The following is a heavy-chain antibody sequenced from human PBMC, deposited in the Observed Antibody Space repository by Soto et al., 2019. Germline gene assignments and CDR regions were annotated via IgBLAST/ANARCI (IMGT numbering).Heavy chain of an antibody. CDR2: IYYSGST. D-gene: IGHD1-26*01. J-gene: IGHJ4*02. CDR3: ARGGVVGATIIAY. V-gene: IGHV4-59*01. CDR1: GGSISSYY. Sequence: SETLSLTCTVSGGSISSYYWSWIRQPPGKGLEWIGCIYYSGSTNYNPSLKSRVTISVDTSKNQFSLKLSSVTAADTAVYYCARGGVVGATIIAYWGQGTLVTVSS.